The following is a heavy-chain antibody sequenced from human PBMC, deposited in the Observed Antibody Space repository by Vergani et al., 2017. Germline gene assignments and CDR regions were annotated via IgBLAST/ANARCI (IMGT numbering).Heavy chain of an antibody. V-gene: IGHV1-2*02. Sequence: QVQLVQSGSEVKKPGASVKVSCKASGYTFTAYYLQWVRQAPGQGLEWMGWVNPNSGDTNYAQKFQGRVSMTRDTSISTAYMELSRLRSDDTAVYYCARVHCTTNDCYEYYYNGLDVWGQGTTVTVS. CDR1: GYTFTAYY. J-gene: IGHJ6*02. CDR3: ARVHCTTNDCYEYYYNGLDV. CDR2: VNPNSGDT. D-gene: IGHD2-21*02.